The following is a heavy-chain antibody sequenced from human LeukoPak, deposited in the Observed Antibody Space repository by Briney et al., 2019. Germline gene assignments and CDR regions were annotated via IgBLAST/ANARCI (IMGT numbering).Heavy chain of an antibody. CDR1: GGSISSYY. CDR3: ARGRFWSGYYLFDI. V-gene: IGHV4-59*01. J-gene: IGHJ3*02. D-gene: IGHD3-3*01. CDR2: IYYSGST. Sequence: SETLSLTCTVSGGSISSYYWSWIRQPPGKGLEWIGYIYYSGSTNYNPSLKSRVTISVDTSKSQFSLKLSSVTAADTAVYYCARGRFWSGYYLFDIWGQGTMVTVSS.